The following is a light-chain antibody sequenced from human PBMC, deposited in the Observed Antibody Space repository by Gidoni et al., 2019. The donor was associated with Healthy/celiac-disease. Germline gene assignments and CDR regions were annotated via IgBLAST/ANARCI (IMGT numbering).Light chain of an antibody. J-gene: IGLJ3*02. V-gene: IGLV3-19*01. CDR2: RKN. Sequence: SSELTQDPAVSVVVGQTCRITCQGNSLRSYYASWYQQKAGQAPVLVVYRKNHRPSGIPALFSGPSSGNTASLSITVAPADDAADYYCNCRDSSANSWVFGGGTKLTVL. CDR3: NCRDSSANSWV. CDR1: SLRSYY.